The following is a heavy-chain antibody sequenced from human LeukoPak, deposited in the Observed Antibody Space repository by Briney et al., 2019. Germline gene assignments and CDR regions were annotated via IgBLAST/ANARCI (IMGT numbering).Heavy chain of an antibody. CDR3: ARGGTDYTHRPIYGMDV. Sequence: PSETLSLTCAVSGGSISSGGYSWSWIRQPPRKGLEWIGYIYHSGSTYYNPSLKSRVTISVDRSKNQFSLKLSSVTAADTAVYYCARGGTDYTHRPIYGMDVWGQGTTVTVSS. CDR1: GGSISSGGYS. D-gene: IGHD4-4*01. J-gene: IGHJ6*02. V-gene: IGHV4-30-2*01. CDR2: IYHSGST.